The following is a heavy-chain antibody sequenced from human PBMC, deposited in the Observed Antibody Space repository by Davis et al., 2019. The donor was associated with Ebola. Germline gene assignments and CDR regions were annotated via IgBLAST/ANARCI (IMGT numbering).Heavy chain of an antibody. CDR1: GGTFSSYT. CDR2: IIPILGIA. CDR3: ARYPGDMVRGAPYYYYYGMDV. D-gene: IGHD3-10*01. Sequence: AASVKVSCKASGGTFSSYTISWVRQAPGQGLEWMGWIIPILGIANYAQKFQGRVTITADKSTSTAYMELSSLRSEDTAVYYCARYPGDMVRGAPYYYYYGMDVWGQGTTVTVSS. V-gene: IGHV1-69*02. J-gene: IGHJ6*02.